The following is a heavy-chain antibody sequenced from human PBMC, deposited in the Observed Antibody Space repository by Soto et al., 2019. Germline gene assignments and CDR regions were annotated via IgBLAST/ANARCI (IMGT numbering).Heavy chain of an antibody. J-gene: IGHJ4*02. Sequence: PSETLSLTCAVSGGSISNSNWWIWVRQPPGKGLEWIGEIYHSGSTNYNPSLKSRVTISVDTSKNQFSLKLSSVTAADTAVYYCARGYGRNFDYWGQGTLVTVSS. V-gene: IGHV4-4*02. CDR2: IYHSGST. CDR3: ARGYGRNFDY. CDR1: GGSISNSNW. D-gene: IGHD5-18*01.